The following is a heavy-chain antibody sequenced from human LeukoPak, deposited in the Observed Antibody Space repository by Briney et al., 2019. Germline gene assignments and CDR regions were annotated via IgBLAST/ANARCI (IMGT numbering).Heavy chain of an antibody. V-gene: IGHV3-66*01. Sequence: GGSLRLSCAASGFTFSSYAMSWVRQAPGKGLEWVSVIYSGGGTYYADSVKGRFTISRDNSKNTLYLQMNSLRAEDTAVYYCASTPGYSSSWAYYYYYMDVWGKGTTVTISS. CDR2: IYSGGGT. D-gene: IGHD6-13*01. J-gene: IGHJ6*03. CDR3: ASTPGYSSSWAYYYYYMDV. CDR1: GFTFSSYA.